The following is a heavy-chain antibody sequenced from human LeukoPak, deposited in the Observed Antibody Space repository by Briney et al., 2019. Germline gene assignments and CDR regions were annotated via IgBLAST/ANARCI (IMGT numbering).Heavy chain of an antibody. CDR1: GFTFSSFA. J-gene: IGHJ4*02. V-gene: IGHV3-64D*09. CDR2: ISRSGGST. D-gene: IGHD2/OR15-2a*01. Sequence: GGSLRPSCSASGFTFSSFAMHWVRQAPGKGLEYVTAISRSGGSTYYADSVKGRFTISRDNSKSTLYLQMSSLRAEDTAVYLCVKDLRSDFMGVLSRYLSYWGQGTLVTVSS. CDR3: VKDLRSDFMGVLSRYLSY.